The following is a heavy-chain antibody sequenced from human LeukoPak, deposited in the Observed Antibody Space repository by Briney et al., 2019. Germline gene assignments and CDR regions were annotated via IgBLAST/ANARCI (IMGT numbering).Heavy chain of an antibody. D-gene: IGHD6-13*01. CDR1: GDSVSSNSVA. J-gene: IGHJ4*02. Sequence: SQTLSLTRAISGDSVSSNSVAWNWIRQSPSRGLEWLGRTYYRSKWSNDYAFSVKSRITINPDTSKNQFSLQLNSVTPEDTAVYYCARCVASSGSNYFDYWGQGTLVTVSS. CDR3: ARCVASSGSNYFDY. CDR2: TYYRSKWSN. V-gene: IGHV6-1*01.